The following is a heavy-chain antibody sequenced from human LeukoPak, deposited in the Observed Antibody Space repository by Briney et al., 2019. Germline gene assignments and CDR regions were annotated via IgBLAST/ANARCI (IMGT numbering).Heavy chain of an antibody. D-gene: IGHD2-8*01. Sequence: GASVKVSFKASGYTFTGYYMHWVRQAPGQGLEWMGWINPNSGGTNYAQKFQGRVTMTRDTSISTAYMELSRLRSDDTAVYYCARDVDCTNGVCYPLPFDYWGQGTLVTVSS. J-gene: IGHJ4*02. V-gene: IGHV1-2*02. CDR3: ARDVDCTNGVCYPLPFDY. CDR1: GYTFTGYY. CDR2: INPNSGGT.